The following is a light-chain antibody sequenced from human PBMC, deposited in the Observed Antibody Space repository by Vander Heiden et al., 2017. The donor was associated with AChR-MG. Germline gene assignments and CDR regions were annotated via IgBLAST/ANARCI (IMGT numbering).Light chain of an antibody. CDR1: QSNSNY. V-gene: IGKV1-39*01. Sequence: DIQMTQSPSALSASVGDRVTITCRASQSNSNYLNWYQHKPGKAPTLRIYTASNLQSGVPSRFTGSGSGTEFTLTITSLQPEDFATYLCQRSYSSPPFTFGQGTKVEIK. CDR3: QRSYSSPPFT. CDR2: TAS. J-gene: IGKJ2*01.